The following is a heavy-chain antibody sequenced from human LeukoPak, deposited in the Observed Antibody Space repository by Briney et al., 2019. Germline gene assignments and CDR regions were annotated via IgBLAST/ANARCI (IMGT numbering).Heavy chain of an antibody. CDR3: AREGITMVRGVINWFDP. Sequence: SETLSLTCTVSGGSISSSSYYWGWIRHPPGKGLEWSGSIYYSGSTYYNPSLKSRVTISVDTSKNQFSLKLSSVTAADTAVYYCAREGITMVRGVINWFDPWGQGTLVTVSS. J-gene: IGHJ5*02. CDR2: IYYSGST. V-gene: IGHV4-39*07. D-gene: IGHD3-10*01. CDR1: GGSISSSSYY.